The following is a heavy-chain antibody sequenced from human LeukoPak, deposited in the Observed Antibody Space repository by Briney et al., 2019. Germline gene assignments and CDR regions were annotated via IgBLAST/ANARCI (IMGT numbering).Heavy chain of an antibody. Sequence: GGSLRLSCAVSGFTFSSFEMNWVRLAPGKGLEWVSYISSSGSTKYYADSVKGRFTISRDNAKNSLYLQMNSLRAEDTAVYYCARVGAPRWGQGTLVTVSS. CDR3: ARVGAPR. CDR2: ISSSGSTK. V-gene: IGHV3-48*03. D-gene: IGHD1-26*01. J-gene: IGHJ4*02. CDR1: GFTFSSFE.